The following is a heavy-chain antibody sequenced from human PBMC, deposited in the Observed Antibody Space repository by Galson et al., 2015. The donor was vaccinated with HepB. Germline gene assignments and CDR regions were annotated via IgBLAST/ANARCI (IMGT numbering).Heavy chain of an antibody. Sequence: SLRLSCAASGFTFDSYAMSWFRQAPGKGLEWVGFIRKKSYGGTTEYAASVKGRFTISRDDSKSIAYLQMNSLKTEDTALYYCSRDAKGGYGPFDYWGQGTLVTVSS. J-gene: IGHJ4*02. CDR1: GFTFDSYA. CDR3: SRDAKGGYGPFDY. D-gene: IGHD5-12*01. CDR2: IRKKSYGGTT. V-gene: IGHV3-49*03.